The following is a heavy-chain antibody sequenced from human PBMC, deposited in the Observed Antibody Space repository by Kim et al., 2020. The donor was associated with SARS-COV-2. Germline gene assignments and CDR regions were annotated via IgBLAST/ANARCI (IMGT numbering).Heavy chain of an antibody. J-gene: IGHJ4*02. Sequence: GGSLRLSCAASGFTFSNYAMHWVRQAPGKGLEWVAVISYDGGNKYYADSVKGRFTISRDNSKNTLYLQMNSLRAEDTAVYYCAREGSGYSYGNRDHLDYWGQGTLVTVSS. CDR2: ISYDGGNK. CDR3: AREGSGYSYGNRDHLDY. D-gene: IGHD5-18*01. V-gene: IGHV3-30*04. CDR1: GFTFSNYA.